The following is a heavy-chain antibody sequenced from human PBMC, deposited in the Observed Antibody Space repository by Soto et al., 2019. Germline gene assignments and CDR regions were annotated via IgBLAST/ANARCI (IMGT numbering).Heavy chain of an antibody. CDR2: IKQDGSEK. J-gene: IGHJ3*02. CDR1: GFTFSSYW. Sequence: GGSLRLSCAASGFTFSSYWMSWVRQAPGKGLEWVANIKQDGSEKYYVDSVKGRFTISRDNAKNSLYLQMNSLRAEDTAVYYCARTGGSSWPESDAFDIWGQGTMVTVSS. CDR3: ARTGGSSWPESDAFDI. V-gene: IGHV3-7*01. D-gene: IGHD6-13*01.